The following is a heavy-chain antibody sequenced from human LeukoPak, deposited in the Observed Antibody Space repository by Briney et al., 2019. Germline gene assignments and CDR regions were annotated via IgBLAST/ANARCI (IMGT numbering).Heavy chain of an antibody. V-gene: IGHV3-23*01. CDR1: GFTFSSYS. D-gene: IGHD3-22*01. CDR2: ISGSGGST. Sequence: GGTLRLSCATSGFTFSSYSMSWVRQARGKGLEWVSAISGSGGSTYYADSVKGRFTISRDNAKNSLYLQMNSLRAEDTALYYCARDPYDSSGYRTYYFDYWGQGTLVTVSS. CDR3: ARDPYDSSGYRTYYFDY. J-gene: IGHJ4*02.